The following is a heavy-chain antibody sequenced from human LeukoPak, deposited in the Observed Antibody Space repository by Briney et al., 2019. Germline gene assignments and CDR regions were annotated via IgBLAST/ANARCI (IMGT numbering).Heavy chain of an antibody. CDR1: GFTFDDYG. CDR2: IYSGGST. Sequence: GGSLRLSCAASGFTFDDYGMSWVRQAPGKGLEWVSVIYSGGSTYYADSVKGRFTISRDNSKNTLYLQMNSLTAEDTAVYYCARVGVVPAAIPDGFDIWGQGTMVTVSS. J-gene: IGHJ3*02. V-gene: IGHV3-53*01. CDR3: ARVGVVPAAIPDGFDI. D-gene: IGHD2-2*01.